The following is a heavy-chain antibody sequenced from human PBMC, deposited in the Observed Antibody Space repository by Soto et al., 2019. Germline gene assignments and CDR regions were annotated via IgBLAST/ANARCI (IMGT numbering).Heavy chain of an antibody. D-gene: IGHD3-22*01. J-gene: IGHJ4*02. CDR2: INAGNGNT. V-gene: IGHV1-3*01. CDR3: ARGERYSYESSGYFGFDY. CDR1: GYHFTNYA. Sequence: QVQLVQSGAEVKKPGASVKVSCKASGYHFTNYAMHWVLKAPGQRREWMGWINAGNGNTKYSQKCQGRVTITRDTSASPAYMELSSPRSEGTAVYYCARGERYSYESSGYFGFDYWGQGTPVTVSS.